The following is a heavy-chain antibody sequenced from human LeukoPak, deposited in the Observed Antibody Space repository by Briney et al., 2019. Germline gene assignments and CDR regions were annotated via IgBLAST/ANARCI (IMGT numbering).Heavy chain of an antibody. CDR3: ARELSYYYDSSGYYGESGGDY. CDR2: IKQDGSEK. D-gene: IGHD3-22*01. CDR1: GFTFSSYW. V-gene: IGHV3-7*01. J-gene: IGHJ4*02. Sequence: PGGSLRLSCAASGFTFSSYWMSWVRQAPGKGLEWVANIKQDGSEKYYVDSVKGRFTISRDNAKNSLYLQMNSLRAEDTAVYYCARELSYYYDSSGYYGESGGDYWGQGTLVTVSS.